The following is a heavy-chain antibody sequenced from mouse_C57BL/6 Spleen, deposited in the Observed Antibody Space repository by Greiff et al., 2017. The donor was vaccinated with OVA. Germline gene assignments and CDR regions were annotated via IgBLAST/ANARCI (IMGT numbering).Heavy chain of an antibody. J-gene: IGHJ3*01. CDR3: ARDMVTPY. Sequence: VQLQQPGAELVRPGSSVKLSCKASGYTFTSYWMDWVKQRPGQGLEWIGNIYPSDSETHYNQKFKDKATLTVDKSSSTAYMQLSSLTSEDSAVYYCARDMVTPYWGQGTLVTVSA. CDR1: GYTFTSYW. V-gene: IGHV1-61*01. CDR2: IYPSDSET. D-gene: IGHD2-2*01.